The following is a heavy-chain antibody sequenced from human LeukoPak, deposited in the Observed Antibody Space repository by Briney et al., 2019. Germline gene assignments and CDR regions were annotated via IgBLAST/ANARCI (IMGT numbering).Heavy chain of an antibody. V-gene: IGHV4-59*12. CDR3: ARGRSTPDSRGMGPPKPRFDY. D-gene: IGHD3-22*01. CDR1: GGSISTYY. CDR2: IYYGGST. Sequence: SETLSLTCAVSGGSISTYYWSWIRQPPGKGLEWIGYIYYGGSTNYNPSLRSRVTISVDTSKNQFSLKLSSVTAADTAVYYCARGRSTPDSRGMGPPKPRFDYWGQGTLVTVSS. J-gene: IGHJ4*02.